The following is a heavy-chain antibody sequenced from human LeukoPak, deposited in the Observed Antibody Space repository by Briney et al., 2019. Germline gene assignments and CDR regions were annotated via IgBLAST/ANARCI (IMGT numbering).Heavy chain of an antibody. CDR2: FYRSSNRETT. V-gene: IGHV3-15*01. J-gene: IGHJ4*02. D-gene: IGHD6-19*01. Sequence: PGGSLRLSCAASGITFSKSWKTWVRQAPGKGRECVGRFYRSSNRETTEYGAAVEGRFTMSREDSKITLHLQMNSLKTEDTAVYYCATYSSGSCPFWGQGTLVTVSS. CDR1: GITFSKSW. CDR3: ATYSSGSCPF.